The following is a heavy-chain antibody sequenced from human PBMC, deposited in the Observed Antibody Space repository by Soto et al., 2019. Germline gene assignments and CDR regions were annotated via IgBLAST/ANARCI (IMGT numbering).Heavy chain of an antibody. Sequence: PGGSLRLSCAASGLTFSNAWVSWVRQAPGKGLEWVGRIKSKTDGGTTDYAAPVKGRFTISRDDSKNTLYLQMNSLKTEDTAVYYCTTFTPLLVRYYYIDVWGKGTTVTVA. D-gene: IGHD6-13*01. CDR3: TTFTPLLVRYYYIDV. CDR2: IKSKTDGGTT. J-gene: IGHJ6*03. CDR1: GLTFSNAW. V-gene: IGHV3-15*01.